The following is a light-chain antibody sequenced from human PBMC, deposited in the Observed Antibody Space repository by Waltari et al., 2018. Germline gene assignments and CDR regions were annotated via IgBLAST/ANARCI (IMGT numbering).Light chain of an antibody. V-gene: IGLV2-23*02. CDR1: SSDVGRYYL. Sequence: QSALTQPASVSGSPGQSITLSCTGTSSDVGRYYLVSWYPHHPPKAPKLMIYEVSKRPSGVSNRFSGSKSGNTASLTISGLQPEDEADYYCCSYAGANTYVFGSGTKVTVL. CDR2: EVS. CDR3: CSYAGANTYV. J-gene: IGLJ1*01.